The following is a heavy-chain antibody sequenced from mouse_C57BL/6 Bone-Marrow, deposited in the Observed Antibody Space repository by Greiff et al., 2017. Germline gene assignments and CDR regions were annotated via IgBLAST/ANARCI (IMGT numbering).Heavy chain of an antibody. J-gene: IGHJ2*01. CDR2: IDPSDSYT. V-gene: IGHV1-69*01. Sequence: MPGQGLEWIGEIDPSDSYTNYNQKFKGKSTLTVDKSSSTAYMQLSSLTSEDSAVYYCARVIYYGNDYWGKGTTLTVSS. D-gene: IGHD2-1*01. CDR3: ARVIYYGNDY.